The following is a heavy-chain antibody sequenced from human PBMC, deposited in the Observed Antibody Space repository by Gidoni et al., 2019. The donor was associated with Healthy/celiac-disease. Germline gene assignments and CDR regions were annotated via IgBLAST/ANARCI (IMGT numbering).Heavy chain of an antibody. CDR2: INHSGST. CDR1: GGSFRGYY. J-gene: IGHJ5*02. Sequence: QVQLQQSGAGLLNPSETLSLTCAVYGGSFRGYYWCWIRQPPGKGLEWIGEINHSGSTNYNPSLKSRVTISVDTSKNQFSLKLSSVTAADTAVYYCARRRYSYGPRWFDPWGQGTLVTVSS. CDR3: ARRRYSYGPRWFDP. V-gene: IGHV4-34*01. D-gene: IGHD5-18*01.